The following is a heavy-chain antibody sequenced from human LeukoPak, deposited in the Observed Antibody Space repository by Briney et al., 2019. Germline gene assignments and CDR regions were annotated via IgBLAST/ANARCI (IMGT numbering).Heavy chain of an antibody. J-gene: IGHJ4*02. CDR1: GGSISSYY. CDR2: IYYSGST. CDR3: ARLPYYGSGSSSDY. V-gene: IGHV4-59*08. D-gene: IGHD3-10*01. Sequence: SETLSLTCTVSGGSISSYYWSWIRQPPGKGLEWIGYIYYSGSTNYNPSLKSRVTISVDTSKNQFSLKLSSVTAADTAVYYCARLPYYGSGSSSDYWGQGTLVTVSS.